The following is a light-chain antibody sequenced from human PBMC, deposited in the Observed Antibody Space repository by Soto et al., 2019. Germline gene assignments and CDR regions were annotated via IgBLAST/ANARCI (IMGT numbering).Light chain of an antibody. V-gene: IGLV2-23*01. CDR2: EGT. J-gene: IGLJ3*02. Sequence: QSVLTQPASVSGSPGQSITISCTGTSSDVGTYKFVSWYQQLPGKAPELIIYEGTKRPSGVSNRFSGSKSGNTASLTLSGLQAEDEADYYCCSYAGSGTWVFGGGTQLTVL. CDR1: SSDVGTYKF. CDR3: CSYAGSGTWV.